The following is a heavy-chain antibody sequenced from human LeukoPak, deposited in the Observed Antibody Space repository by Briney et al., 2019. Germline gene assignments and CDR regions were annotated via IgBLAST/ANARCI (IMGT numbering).Heavy chain of an antibody. D-gene: IGHD6-6*01. Sequence: EASVKVSCKASGNIFTGDYMHWVRRAPGQGLEWMGWINPNSGGTNFAQKFQGRVTMTRDTSITTAYMELSRLRSDDTAVYYCARAPRVLAARRPLDYWGQGTLVTVSS. CDR1: GNIFTGDY. CDR3: ARAPRVLAARRPLDY. V-gene: IGHV1-2*02. CDR2: INPNSGGT. J-gene: IGHJ4*02.